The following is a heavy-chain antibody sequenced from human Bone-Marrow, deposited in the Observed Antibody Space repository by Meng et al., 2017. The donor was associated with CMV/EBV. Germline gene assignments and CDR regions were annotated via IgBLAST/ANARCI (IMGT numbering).Heavy chain of an antibody. D-gene: IGHD3-3*01. V-gene: IGHV3-23*03. CDR3: AKDREYYDYNYGMDV. J-gene: IGHJ6*02. Sequence: GESLKISCAASGFTVSSNYMSWVRQAPGKGLEWVSVIYSGGSSTYYADSVKGRFTISRDNSKNTLYLQMNSLRVEDTAVYYCAKDREYYDYNYGMDVWGQGNTVNVAS. CDR1: GFTVSSNY. CDR2: IYSGGSST.